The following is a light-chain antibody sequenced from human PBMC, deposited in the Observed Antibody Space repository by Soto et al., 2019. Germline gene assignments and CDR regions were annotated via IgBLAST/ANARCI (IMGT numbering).Light chain of an antibody. Sequence: QSGLTQPPSVSGAPGQSVTISCTGSSSNIGAGYDVHWYQQRPGGAPRLLIFANSDRPSGVPDRFSASKSYTSASLTIAGLQAEDEADDYCQSYDTSLSGSGVFGTGTKLTVL. CDR2: ANS. J-gene: IGLJ1*01. V-gene: IGLV1-40*01. CDR1: SSNIGAGYD. CDR3: QSYDTSLSGSGV.